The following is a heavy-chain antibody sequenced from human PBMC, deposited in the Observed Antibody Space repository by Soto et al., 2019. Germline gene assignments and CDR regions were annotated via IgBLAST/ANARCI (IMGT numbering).Heavy chain of an antibody. J-gene: IGHJ4*02. V-gene: IGHV1-69*02. CDR3: ATSYGSGYRAFDY. CDR2: VNPILSLS. Sequence: QVQLVQSGAEVKRPGSSVKVSCKASGDTFNFYSINWVRQAPGLGLEWLGRVNPILSLSNYAQRFQGRVTLTADKPTSTAYMILNSLKSEDTAIYYCATSYGSGYRAFDYWGQGALVTVSS. CDR1: GDTFNFYS. D-gene: IGHD3-10*01.